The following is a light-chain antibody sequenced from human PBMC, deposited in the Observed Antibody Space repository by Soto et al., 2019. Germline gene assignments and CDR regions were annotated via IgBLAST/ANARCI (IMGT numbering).Light chain of an antibody. J-gene: IGKJ1*01. CDR2: HAS. Sequence: DIHMPESPSTLALSLGGRGTSTCRASQSISNWLAWYQQKPGTAPKVLIYHASNLQSGVPSRFSGSGSGTEFTLTISSLQPDDFATYYCQQYNSCSFGQGTKVDIK. V-gene: IGKV1-5*01. CDR1: QSISNW. CDR3: QQYNSCS.